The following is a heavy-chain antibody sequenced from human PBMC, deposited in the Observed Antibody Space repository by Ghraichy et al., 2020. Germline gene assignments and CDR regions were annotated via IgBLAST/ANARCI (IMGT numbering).Heavy chain of an antibody. D-gene: IGHD2-21*02. CDR3: ATPEAHGGDCYSGYCPFDY. CDR2: ISGSGGST. V-gene: IGHV3-23*01. Sequence: GESLNISCAASGFTFSSYAMSWVRQAPGKGLEWVSAISGSGGSTYYADSVKGRFTISRDNSKNTLYLQMNSLRAEDTAVYYCATPEAHGGDCYSGYCPFDYWGQGTLVTVSS. CDR1: GFTFSSYA. J-gene: IGHJ4*02.